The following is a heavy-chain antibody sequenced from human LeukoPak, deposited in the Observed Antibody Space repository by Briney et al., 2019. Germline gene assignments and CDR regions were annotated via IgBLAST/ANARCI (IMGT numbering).Heavy chain of an antibody. D-gene: IGHD3-10*01. CDR3: AKDMNSYGSGSSYNPWGPFDS. CDR2: IAWNSGNT. V-gene: IGHV3-9*01. CDR1: GFTFDNYA. J-gene: IGHJ4*02. Sequence: GRSLRLSCAASGFTFDNYAMHWGRQAPGKGLEWVSGIAWNSGNTGFADSVKGRFTISRDNAENSLYLQMNSLTPEDTAFYFCAKDMNSYGSGSSYNPWGPFDSWGQGTLVTVSS.